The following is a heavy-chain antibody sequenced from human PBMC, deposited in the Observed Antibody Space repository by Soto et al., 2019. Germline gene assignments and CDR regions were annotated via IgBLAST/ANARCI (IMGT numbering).Heavy chain of an antibody. Sequence: GSLRLSCTASGFTFSSYWMSWVRQAPGKGLGWVANIKEDGSGKYYVDSVKGRFSISRDNARNSLYLQMNSLRVEDTVVYHCVRVGRLGGYWGQGALVTVSS. D-gene: IGHD3-16*01. CDR2: IKEDGSGK. CDR1: GFTFSSYW. J-gene: IGHJ4*02. V-gene: IGHV3-7*03. CDR3: VRVGRLGGY.